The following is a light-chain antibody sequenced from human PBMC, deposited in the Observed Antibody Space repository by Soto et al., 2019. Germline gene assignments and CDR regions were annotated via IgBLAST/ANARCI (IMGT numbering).Light chain of an antibody. CDR3: QQFNGFPLT. Sequence: IQLPQSPSSLSASVGDRVTITCRAGQDIGSALAWYQQRPGKAPKLLLYDASNLEAGVPSRFSGSWSGTDFTLTITSLLPEDFATYYCQQFNGFPLTVGGGTKVQIK. J-gene: IGKJ4*01. V-gene: IGKV1-13*02. CDR1: QDIGSA. CDR2: DAS.